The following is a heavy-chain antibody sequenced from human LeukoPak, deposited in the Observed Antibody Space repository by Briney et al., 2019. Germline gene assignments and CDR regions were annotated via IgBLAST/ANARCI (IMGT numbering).Heavy chain of an antibody. CDR2: IRQDGSVQ. V-gene: IGHV3-7*01. J-gene: IGHJ4*02. CDR3: LVTARSRGCDY. CDR1: GFTLSSYW. D-gene: IGHD2/OR15-2a*01. Sequence: GGSLRLSCAASGFTLSSYWMSWVRQAPGKGLEWVANIRQDGSVQNYMESVKGRFTNSRDNPNNSVYLHMSSLRAEDTAVYYCLVTARSRGCDYCGQRTLVTVSS.